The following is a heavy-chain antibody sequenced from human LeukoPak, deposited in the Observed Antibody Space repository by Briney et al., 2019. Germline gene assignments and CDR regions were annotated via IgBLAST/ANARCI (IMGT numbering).Heavy chain of an antibody. Sequence: PSETLSLTCTVSGGSISSGNYYWSWIRQPAGKGLEWIGRIYSSGSTYYSPSLKGGVIISVDTSRNQFSLQLSSVTAADTAVYYCARAAYYDRSGNYYWYFDLWGRGTLVTVSS. CDR3: ARAAYYDRSGNYYWYFDL. J-gene: IGHJ2*01. CDR2: IYSSGST. V-gene: IGHV4-61*02. CDR1: GGSISSGNYY. D-gene: IGHD3-22*01.